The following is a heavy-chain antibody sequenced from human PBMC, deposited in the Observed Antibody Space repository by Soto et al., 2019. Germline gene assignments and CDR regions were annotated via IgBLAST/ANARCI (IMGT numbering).Heavy chain of an antibody. D-gene: IGHD1-26*01. CDR3: AREWANY. J-gene: IGHJ4*02. V-gene: IGHV3-21*01. CDR1: GFTLTTYT. Sequence: PGGSLRLSCEASGFTLTTYTMNWVRQAPGKGLEWVSSITGSSAYIHYADSVRGRFTISSDNAKNSLYLQMNSLRAEDTAVYYCAREWANYWGQGTLVTVSS. CDR2: ITGSSAYI.